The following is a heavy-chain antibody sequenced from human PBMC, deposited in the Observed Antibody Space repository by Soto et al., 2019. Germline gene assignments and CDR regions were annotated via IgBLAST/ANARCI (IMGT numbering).Heavy chain of an antibody. CDR1: GYPFIKYG. CDR3: ATSYDTGFDP. CDR2: IKVDSGYT. D-gene: IGHD3-9*01. J-gene: IGHJ5*02. Sequence: QLQLVQSAAEVKKPGASVRVSCKAYGYPFIKYGISWIRQAPEQGLEWMGWIKVDSGYTNYAQKFKGRVTMTADTSSDTAFRELRSLRLDDPAVYFCATSYDTGFDPWGQGTLVSVSS. V-gene: IGHV1-18*04.